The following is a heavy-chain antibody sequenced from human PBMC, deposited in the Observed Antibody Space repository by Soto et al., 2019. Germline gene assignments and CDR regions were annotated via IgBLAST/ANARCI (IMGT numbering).Heavy chain of an antibody. V-gene: IGHV5-51*01. J-gene: IGHJ3*02. CDR1: GYSFTSYW. CDR2: IYPGDSDT. Sequence: PGESLKISCKGSGYSFTSYWIGWVRQMPGKGLEWMGIIYPGDSDTRYSPSFQGQVTISADKSISTAYLQWSSLKASDTAMHYCASHGGPTVTNDAFDIWGQGTMVTVSS. D-gene: IGHD4-17*01. CDR3: ASHGGPTVTNDAFDI.